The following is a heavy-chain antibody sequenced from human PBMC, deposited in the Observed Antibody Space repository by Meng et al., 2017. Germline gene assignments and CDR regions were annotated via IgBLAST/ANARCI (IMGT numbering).Heavy chain of an antibody. Sequence: VPPMCEPAQPRTRPCPSSGYSLSTSGGGVGWIRQTPGKALGWLALIYWDDDKRYSQSLKSRRTITKDTSKNQVVLTMTNMDPVDTATYYCAHRRDYYGSGNHFDYWGQGTLVTVSS. CDR2: IYWDDDK. J-gene: IGHJ4*02. V-gene: IGHV2-5*02. D-gene: IGHD3-10*01. CDR1: GYSLSTSGGG. CDR3: AHRRDYYGSGNHFDY.